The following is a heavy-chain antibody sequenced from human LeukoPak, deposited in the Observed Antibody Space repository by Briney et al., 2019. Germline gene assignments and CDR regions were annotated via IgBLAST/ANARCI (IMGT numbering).Heavy chain of an antibody. V-gene: IGHV3-23*01. J-gene: IGHJ4*02. D-gene: IGHD2-2*01. Sequence: GGSLRLSCAASGFTFSSYAMSWVRQAPGKWLEWVSAISGSGGSTYYADSVKGRSTISRDNSKNTLYLQMNSLRAEDTAVYYCAKDSKPYQLLSSYFDYWGQGTLVTVSS. CDR1: GFTFSSYA. CDR2: ISGSGGST. CDR3: AKDSKPYQLLSSYFDY.